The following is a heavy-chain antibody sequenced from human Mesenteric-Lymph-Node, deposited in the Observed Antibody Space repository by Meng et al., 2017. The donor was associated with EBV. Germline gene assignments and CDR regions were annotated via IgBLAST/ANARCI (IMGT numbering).Heavy chain of an antibody. Sequence: EVRLFDFGGXLVMPGGPLSLSFVASGFTFRHSAMPWVRQAPGKGLEWVSSITSSSTYISYADSLKGRFTISRDNAKNSLFLQMNSLRDEDTAVYYCARDQCGAGSCYLDISGQGTLVTVSS. J-gene: IGHJ4*02. D-gene: IGHD2-15*01. V-gene: IGHV3-21*02. CDR3: ARDQCGAGSCYLDI. CDR1: GFTFRHSA. CDR2: ITSSSTYI.